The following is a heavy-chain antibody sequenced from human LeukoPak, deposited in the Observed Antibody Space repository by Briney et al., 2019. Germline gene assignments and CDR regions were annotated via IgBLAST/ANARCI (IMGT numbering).Heavy chain of an antibody. V-gene: IGHV4-39*01. J-gene: IGHJ4*02. Sequence: SETLSLTCTVSGGSFSSNSYYWGWVRQPPGKGLEWIGYIYYSGTTYYNPSLKSRITISINTSKNQFSLKLSSVTAADTAVYYCARVLSVTGSGFDYWGQGALVTVSS. CDR2: IYYSGTT. D-gene: IGHD6-19*01. CDR1: GGSFSSNSYY. CDR3: ARVLSVTGSGFDY.